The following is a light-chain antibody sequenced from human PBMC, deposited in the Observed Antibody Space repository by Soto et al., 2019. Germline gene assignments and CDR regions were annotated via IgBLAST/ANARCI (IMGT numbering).Light chain of an antibody. V-gene: IGKV3-20*01. CDR2: GAS. Sequence: DIVLTQSPGTLSLSPGESATLFCRASQSVSSTYLAWYQQRPGQAPRLLIYGASRRDTGIPARFSGSGSGTDFTLTISRREPEDFAVYYCQQYGSSPPLSFGQGTKVEMK. CDR3: QQYGSSPPLS. J-gene: IGKJ2*03. CDR1: QSVSSTY.